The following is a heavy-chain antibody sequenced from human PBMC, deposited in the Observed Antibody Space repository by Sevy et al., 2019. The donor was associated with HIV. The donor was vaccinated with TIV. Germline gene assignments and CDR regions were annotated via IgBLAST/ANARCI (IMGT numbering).Heavy chain of an antibody. J-gene: IGHJ4*02. CDR1: GSSISSIYY. CDR3: ARHKAPAGTYFDY. V-gene: IGHV4-38-2*01. Sequence: SETLSLTCAVSGSSISSIYYWGWIRQPPGKGMVWIGTIYHGGSTYYNPSLKSRVTISVDTSKNQFSLKVTSVTAADTAVYFCARHKAPAGTYFDYWGRGTLVTVSS. CDR2: IYHGGST. D-gene: IGHD1-26*01.